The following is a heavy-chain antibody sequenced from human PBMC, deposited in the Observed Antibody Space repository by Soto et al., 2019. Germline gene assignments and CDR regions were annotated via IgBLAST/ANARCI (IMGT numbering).Heavy chain of an antibody. CDR1: GGSISSGGYY. CDR2: ISYSGST. J-gene: IGHJ4*01. CDR3: ARGVLH. V-gene: IGHV4-31*03. Sequence: QVQLQESGPGLVQPSQTLSLTCTVSGGSISSGGYYWSWIRQHPGTGLEWIGHISYSGSTYYNTSLKSRLTMSVDTSRNRLALIVISVTAADTAVYYCARGVLHWVEGSLVTGSS.